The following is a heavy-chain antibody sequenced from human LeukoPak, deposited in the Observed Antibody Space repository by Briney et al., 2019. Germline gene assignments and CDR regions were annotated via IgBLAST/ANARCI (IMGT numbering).Heavy chain of an antibody. CDR3: ARSRVILSVGAFDI. J-gene: IGHJ3*02. D-gene: IGHD2/OR15-2a*01. CDR1: GGSISGGSYY. Sequence: TLSLTCTVSGGSISGGSYYWSWIRQPAGKGLEWIGRVYTGGNTYYDSSFKGRVTMSLDPSKNLFSLQLSSVTAADTAVYYCARSRVILSVGAFDIWGQGTMVSVSS. V-gene: IGHV4-61*02. CDR2: VYTGGNT.